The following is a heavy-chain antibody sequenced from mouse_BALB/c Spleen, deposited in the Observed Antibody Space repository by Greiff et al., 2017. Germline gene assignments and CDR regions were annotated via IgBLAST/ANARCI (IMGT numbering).Heavy chain of an antibody. CDR3: AREDGNYLMDY. V-gene: IGHV3-6*02. D-gene: IGHD2-1*01. CDR2: ISYDGSN. CDR1: GYSITSGYY. J-gene: IGHJ4*01. Sequence: DVKLVESGPGLVKPSQSLSLTCSVTGYSITSGYYWNWIRQFPGNKLEWMGYISYDGSNNYNPSLKNRISITRDTSKNQFFLKLNSVTTEDTATYYCAREDGNYLMDYWGQGTSVTVSS.